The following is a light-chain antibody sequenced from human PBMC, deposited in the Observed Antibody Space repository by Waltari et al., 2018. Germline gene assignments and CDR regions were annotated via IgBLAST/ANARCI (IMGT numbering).Light chain of an antibody. CDR2: RDT. CDR1: ALPKQY. Sequence: SYELTQPPSESVPPGQTARITCSGDALPKQYTYWYQQKPGQAPVLVMYRDTERPPGIPGRFACSSSGANRTFTIRGGRGEEGAGFYWQMGESRGTYVLFRGGTQL. V-gene: IGLV3-25*02. J-gene: IGLJ2*01. CDR3: QMGESRGTYVL.